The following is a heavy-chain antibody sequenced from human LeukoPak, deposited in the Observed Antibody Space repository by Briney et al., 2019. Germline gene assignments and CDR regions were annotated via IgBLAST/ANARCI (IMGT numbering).Heavy chain of an antibody. CDR1: GFTFSSYS. D-gene: IGHD1-26*01. V-gene: IGHV3-48*04. Sequence: PGGSLRLSCAASGFTFSSYSMNWVRQAPGKGLEWVSYISSSGSTIYYADSVKGRFTISRDNAKNSLYLQMNSLRAEDTAVYYCAREWGSGSYRALYYFDYWGQGTLVTVSS. CDR2: ISSSGSTI. CDR3: AREWGSGSYRALYYFDY. J-gene: IGHJ4*02.